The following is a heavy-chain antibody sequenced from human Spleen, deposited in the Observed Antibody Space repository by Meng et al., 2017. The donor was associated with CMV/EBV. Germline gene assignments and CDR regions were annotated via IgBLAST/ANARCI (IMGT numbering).Heavy chain of an antibody. J-gene: IGHJ3*02. Sequence: SQTLSLTCGISGDSVSTNSATWNWIRQSPSRGLEWLGRTYYGSKWNYDYAVSVKSRITINPDTSKNQFSLQLNSMTPEDLAVYYCARRQWGKGAFDIWGQGTMVTVSS. CDR1: GDSVSTNSAT. V-gene: IGHV6-1*01. CDR3: ARRQWGKGAFDI. CDR2: TYYGSKWNY. D-gene: IGHD7-27*01.